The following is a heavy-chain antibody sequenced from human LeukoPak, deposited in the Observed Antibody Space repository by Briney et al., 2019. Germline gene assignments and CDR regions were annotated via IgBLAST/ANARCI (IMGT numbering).Heavy chain of an antibody. CDR1: GFTFSSYA. V-gene: IGHV3-23*01. D-gene: IGHD6-19*01. J-gene: IGHJ4*02. Sequence: GGSLRLSCAASGFTFSSYAMSWVRQAPGKGLEWVSAISGSGGSTYYADSVKGRFTISRDNSKNTLYLQMYSLRAEDTAVYYCARSYSSGWARGFDYWGQGTLVTVSS. CDR2: ISGSGGST. CDR3: ARSYSSGWARGFDY.